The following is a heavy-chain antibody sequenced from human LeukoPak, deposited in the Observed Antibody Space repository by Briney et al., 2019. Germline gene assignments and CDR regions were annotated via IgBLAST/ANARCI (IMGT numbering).Heavy chain of an antibody. CDR3: ARAICGDCPIVY. V-gene: IGHV1-2*02. CDR1: EYTFTGYY. J-gene: IGHJ4*02. Sequence: ASVKVSCKASEYTFTGYYMHWVRQAPGQGLEWMGWINPNSGGTNYAQKFQGRVTMTRDTSISTAYMELSRLRSDDTAVYYCARAICGDCPIVYWGQGTLVTVSS. CDR2: INPNSGGT. D-gene: IGHD2-21*02.